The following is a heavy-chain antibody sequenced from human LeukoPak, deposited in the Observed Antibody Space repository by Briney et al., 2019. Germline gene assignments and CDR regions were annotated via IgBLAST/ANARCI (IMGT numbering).Heavy chain of an antibody. D-gene: IGHD2-21*01. CDR1: GGSISSYY. V-gene: IGHV4-59*01. Sequence: SETLSLTCTVSGGSISSYYWSWIRQPPGKGLEWIGNIYNSGGTDYNPSLKSRVTTSVDTSKNQFSLKLTSVTAADTAVYYCAKGGKGFPLGLRFDSWGQGTLVSVSS. CDR2: IYNSGGT. CDR3: AKGGKGFPLGLRFDS. J-gene: IGHJ4*02.